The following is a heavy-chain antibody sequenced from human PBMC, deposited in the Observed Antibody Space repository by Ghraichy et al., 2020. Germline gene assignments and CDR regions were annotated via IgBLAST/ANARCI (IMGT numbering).Heavy chain of an antibody. CDR2: VNPTGGGT. CDR1: GYTFTNYF. Sequence: ASVKVSCKAFGYTFTNYFMHWVRQAPGQGLEWMGIVNPTGGGTTYPQKFQGRVTMTSDTSTSTVYMELSGLQPEDTAVYYCARDGLLLYFGDGMDVWGQGTTVTVSS. J-gene: IGHJ6*02. CDR3: ARDGLLLYFGDGMDV. D-gene: IGHD3-10*01. V-gene: IGHV1-46*01.